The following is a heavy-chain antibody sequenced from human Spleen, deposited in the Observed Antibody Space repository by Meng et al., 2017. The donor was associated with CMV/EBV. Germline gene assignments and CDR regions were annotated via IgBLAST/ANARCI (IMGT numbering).Heavy chain of an antibody. CDR1: GGSISSYY. J-gene: IGHJ5*02. CDR2: IYYSGST. Sequence: SETLSLTCTVSGGSISSYYWSWIRQPPGKGLEWIGYIYYSGSTNYNPSLKSRVTISVDTSKNQFSLKLYSVTAADTAVYYCARLVPAARGTNWFDPWGQGILVTVSS. V-gene: IGHV4-59*01. CDR3: ARLVPAARGTNWFDP. D-gene: IGHD2-2*01.